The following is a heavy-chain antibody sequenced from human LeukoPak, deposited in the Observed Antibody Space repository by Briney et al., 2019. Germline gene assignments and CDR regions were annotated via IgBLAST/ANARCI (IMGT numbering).Heavy chain of an antibody. V-gene: IGHV3-21*01. CDR2: ISSSGAKT. CDR3: ARDPIAVVGGGSFDY. CDR1: GFTFRTYS. J-gene: IGHJ4*02. Sequence: PGGSLRLSCAASGFTFRTYSMNWVRQAPGKGLEWVSSISSSGAKTYYADSVKGRVTISRDNAKNSYYLEMNSLVAEDTAVYYCARDPIAVVGGGSFDYWGQGILVTVSS. D-gene: IGHD6-19*01.